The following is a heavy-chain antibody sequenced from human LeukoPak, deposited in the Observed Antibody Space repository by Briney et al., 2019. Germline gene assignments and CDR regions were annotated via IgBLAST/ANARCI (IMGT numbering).Heavy chain of an antibody. CDR3: ASYSYGNAYYYYYMDV. CDR1: GGSISSSSYY. D-gene: IGHD5-18*01. Sequence: SETLSLTCTVSGGSISSSSYYWGWIRQPPGKGLECIGSTYYSGSTYYNPSLKSRVTISVDTSKNQFSLKLSSVTAADTAVYYCASYSYGNAYYYYYMDVWGKGTTVTVSS. J-gene: IGHJ6*03. CDR2: TYYSGST. V-gene: IGHV4-39*01.